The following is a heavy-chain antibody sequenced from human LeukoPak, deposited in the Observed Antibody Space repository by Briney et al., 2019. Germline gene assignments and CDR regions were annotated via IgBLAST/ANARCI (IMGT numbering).Heavy chain of an antibody. CDR3: ASHCTNGVCYTLPEGGMDV. V-gene: IGHV3-30-3*01. D-gene: IGHD2-8*01. J-gene: IGHJ6*02. CDR1: GFTFSSYA. Sequence: GRSLRLSCAASGFTFSSYAMHWVGQAPGKGLEWVAVISYDGSNKYYADSVKGRFTISRDNSKNTLYLQMNSLRAEDTAVYYCASHCTNGVCYTLPEGGMDVWGQGTTVTVSS. CDR2: ISYDGSNK.